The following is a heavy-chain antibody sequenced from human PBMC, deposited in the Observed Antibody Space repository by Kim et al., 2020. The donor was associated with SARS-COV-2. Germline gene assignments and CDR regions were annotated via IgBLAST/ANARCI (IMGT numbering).Heavy chain of an antibody. Sequence: AAPVKGRFTISRDDSKNTLYLQMNSLKTEDTAVYYCTTDDPIVGATMVDYWGQGTLVTVSS. D-gene: IGHD1-26*01. J-gene: IGHJ4*02. V-gene: IGHV3-15*01. CDR3: TTDDPIVGATMVDY.